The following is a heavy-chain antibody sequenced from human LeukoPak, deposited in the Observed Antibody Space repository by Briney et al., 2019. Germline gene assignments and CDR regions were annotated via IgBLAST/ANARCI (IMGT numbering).Heavy chain of an antibody. J-gene: IGHJ5*02. CDR2: IIPIFGTA. D-gene: IGHD3-10*01. Sequence: ASVKVSCKASGGTFSSYAISWVRQAPGQGLEWMGGIIPIFGTANYAQKFQGRVTITTDESTSTAYMELSSLRSEDTAVYYCARELHRARYNWFDPWGQGTLVTVSS. CDR3: ARELHRARYNWFDP. V-gene: IGHV1-69*05. CDR1: GGTFSSYA.